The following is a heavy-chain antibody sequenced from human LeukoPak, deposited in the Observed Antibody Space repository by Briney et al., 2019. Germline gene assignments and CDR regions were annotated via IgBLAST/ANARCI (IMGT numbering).Heavy chain of an antibody. D-gene: IGHD3-22*01. CDR1: GFTFSSYD. V-gene: IGHV3-13*01. CDR3: ARKGYYDSSGHSLAFDI. J-gene: IGHJ3*02. Sequence: GGSLRLSCAASGFTFSSYDIHWVRQATGKGLEWVSAIGTAGDTYYVGSVKGRFTISRENAKKSVFLQMNSLRAGDTAVYYCARKGYYDSSGHSLAFDIWGQGTMVTVSS. CDR2: IGTAGDT.